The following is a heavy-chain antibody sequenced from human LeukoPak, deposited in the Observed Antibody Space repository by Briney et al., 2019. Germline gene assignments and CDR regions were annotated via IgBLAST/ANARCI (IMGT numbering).Heavy chain of an antibody. V-gene: IGHV3-48*01. CDR1: GFTFSSYS. J-gene: IGHJ6*03. CDR2: ISSSSSTI. CDR3: ARTPTSSNYDFWSGYSQTAGDYYYMDV. Sequence: PGGSLRLSCAASGFTFSSYSMNWVRQAPRKGLEWVSYISSSSSTIYYADSVKGRFTISRDNAKNSLYLQMNSLRAEDTAVYYCARTPTSSNYDFWSGYSQTAGDYYYMDVWGKGTTVTVSS. D-gene: IGHD3-3*01.